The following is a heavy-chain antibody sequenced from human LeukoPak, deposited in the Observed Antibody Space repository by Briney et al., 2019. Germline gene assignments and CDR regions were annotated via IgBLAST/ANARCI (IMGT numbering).Heavy chain of an antibody. Sequence: GGSLRLSCAASGFTFSDYYMSWIRQAPGKGLEWVSYISSSSSYTNYADSVKGRFTISRDNAKNSLYLQMNSLRAEDTAVYYCAKDSSGWYTDFDYWGQGTLVTVSS. CDR1: GFTFSDYY. CDR3: AKDSSGWYTDFDY. J-gene: IGHJ4*02. CDR2: ISSSSSYT. V-gene: IGHV3-11*06. D-gene: IGHD6-19*01.